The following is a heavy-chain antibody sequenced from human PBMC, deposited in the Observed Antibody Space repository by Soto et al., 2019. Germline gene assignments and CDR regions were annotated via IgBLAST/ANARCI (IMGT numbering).Heavy chain of an antibody. J-gene: IGHJ4*02. D-gene: IGHD3-22*01. CDR3: TTGLSNGYYNFDY. Sequence: GGALRLSCAASGFTFSNAWMSWVRQAPGKGLEWVGRIKGEADGGTTDYAAPVKGRITISRDHSKDTLYLHMNSLKTEDTAVYYCTTGLSNGYYNFDYWGQGTPVTVSS. CDR1: GFTFSNAW. CDR2: IKGEADGGTT. V-gene: IGHV3-15*01.